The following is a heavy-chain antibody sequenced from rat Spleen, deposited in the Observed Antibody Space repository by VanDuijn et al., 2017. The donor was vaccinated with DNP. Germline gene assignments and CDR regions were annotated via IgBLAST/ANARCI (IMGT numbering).Heavy chain of an antibody. J-gene: IGHJ2*01. V-gene: IGHV5-27*01. CDR2: ITNSGGGT. D-gene: IGHD5-1*01. CDR1: GFTFSNYY. CDR3: QTGSFDY. Sequence: EVQLVESGGGLVQPGRSLKLSCVASGFTFSNYYMAWVRQAPTKGLEWVASITNSGGGTYYPDSVKGRFTISRDNAKSTLYLQMNSLRSEDTATYYCQTGSFDYWGQGVMVTVSS.